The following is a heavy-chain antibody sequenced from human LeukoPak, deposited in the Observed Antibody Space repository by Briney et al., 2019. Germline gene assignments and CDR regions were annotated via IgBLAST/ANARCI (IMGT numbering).Heavy chain of an antibody. Sequence: GGSLRLSCAASGFTFSNAWMSWVRQAPGKGLEWVSAISGSGGSTYYADSVKGRFTISRDNSKNTLYLQMNSLRAEDTAVYYCAKAHIVAGPPYHDYWGQGTLVTVSS. CDR3: AKAHIVAGPPYHDY. CDR2: ISGSGGST. CDR1: GFTFSNAW. J-gene: IGHJ4*02. D-gene: IGHD5-12*01. V-gene: IGHV3-23*01.